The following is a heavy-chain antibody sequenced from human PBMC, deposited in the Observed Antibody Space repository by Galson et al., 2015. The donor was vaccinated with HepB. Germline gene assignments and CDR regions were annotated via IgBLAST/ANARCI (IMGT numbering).Heavy chain of an antibody. CDR2: ISYDGSNK. CDR3: AKDPYLYSALSGTMAGFGY. D-gene: IGHD6-19*01. Sequence: SLRLSCAASGFTFSNYGMHWVRQAPGMGLEWVAVISYDGSNKYYADSVKGRFTISRDNSKNTLYLQMNSLRAEDTALYYCAKDPYLYSALSGTMAGFGYWGRGTLVTVSS. CDR1: GFTFSNYG. V-gene: IGHV3-30*18. J-gene: IGHJ4*02.